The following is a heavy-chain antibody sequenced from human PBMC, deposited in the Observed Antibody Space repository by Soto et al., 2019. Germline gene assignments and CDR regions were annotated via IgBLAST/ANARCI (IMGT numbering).Heavy chain of an antibody. CDR3: ARDRRTDGYNYDTFAY. J-gene: IGHJ4*02. V-gene: IGHV3-30-3*01. CDR1: EFTFRNYA. Sequence: QVQLVESGGGVVQPGRSLRLSCAASEFTFRNYAMHWVRQAPGKGLEWVAVISYDGTKGYYADSVKGRFTLTRDNSKKTLYLQMNGLRPEDTAVYYCARDRRTDGYNYDTFAYWGQGTLVTVSS. D-gene: IGHD5-12*01. CDR2: ISYDGTKG.